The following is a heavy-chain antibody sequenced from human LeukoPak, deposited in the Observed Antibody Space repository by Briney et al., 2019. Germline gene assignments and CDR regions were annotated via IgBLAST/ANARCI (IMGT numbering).Heavy chain of an antibody. D-gene: IGHD3-22*01. CDR2: IYYSGST. CDR1: GGSISSYY. Sequence: SETLSLTCTVSGGSISSYYWSWIRQPPGKGLEWIGYIYYSGSTNCNPSLKSRVTISVDTSKNQFSLKLSSVTAADTAVYYCARLHPYYYDSSGYPSYSFDYWGQGTLVTVSS. J-gene: IGHJ4*02. V-gene: IGHV4-59*01. CDR3: ARLHPYYYDSSGYPSYSFDY.